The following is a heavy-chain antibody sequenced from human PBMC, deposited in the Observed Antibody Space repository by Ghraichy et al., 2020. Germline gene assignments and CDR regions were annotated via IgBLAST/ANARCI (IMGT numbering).Heavy chain of an antibody. CDR3: ARDPGGGAFDI. CDR1: GFTFSSYW. V-gene: IGHV3-7*01. CDR2: INQGGSAT. D-gene: IGHD2-15*01. J-gene: IGHJ3*02. Sequence: GGSLRLSCTASGFTFSSYWMSWVRQAPGKGLEWVANINQGGSATYYLDSVRGRFAISRDDAEKSLHLQMNSLRADDTALYYCARDPGGGAFDIWGQGTMVTVSS.